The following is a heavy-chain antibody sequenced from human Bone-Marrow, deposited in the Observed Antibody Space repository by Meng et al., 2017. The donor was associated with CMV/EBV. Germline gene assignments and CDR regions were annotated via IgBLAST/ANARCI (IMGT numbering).Heavy chain of an antibody. CDR1: GATFSSYA. CDR3: ARGGYGSSWPSRGYYYGMDV. CDR2: IIPIFGTA. J-gene: IGHJ6*02. D-gene: IGHD6-13*01. Sequence: SVKVSCKSPGATFSSYAISWVRQAPGQGLEWMGEIIPIFGTANYAQKFQGRVTITTDESTSTAYMELSSLRSEDTAVYYGARGGYGSSWPSRGYYYGMDVCGQGSTVTFSS. V-gene: IGHV1-69*05.